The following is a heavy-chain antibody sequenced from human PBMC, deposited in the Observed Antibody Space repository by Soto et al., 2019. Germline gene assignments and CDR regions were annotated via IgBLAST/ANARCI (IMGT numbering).Heavy chain of an antibody. Sequence: QVQLQQWGAGLLKPSETLSLTCAVYGGSFSGYYWSWIRHPPGKGLEWIGEINHSGSTNYNPSLKSRVTISVDTSKNQFSLKLSSVTAADTAVYYCARAGIVVVPAAKRSWHYWGQGTLVTVSS. CDR2: INHSGST. D-gene: IGHD2-2*01. CDR3: ARAGIVVVPAAKRSWHY. V-gene: IGHV4-34*01. CDR1: GGSFSGYY. J-gene: IGHJ4*02.